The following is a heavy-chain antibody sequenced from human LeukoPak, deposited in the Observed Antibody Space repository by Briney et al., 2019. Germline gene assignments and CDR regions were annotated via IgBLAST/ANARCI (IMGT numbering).Heavy chain of an antibody. CDR1: GYTLTELS. V-gene: IGHV1-24*01. J-gene: IGHJ4*02. Sequence: ASVKVSCKVSGYTLTELSMHWVRQAPGKGLEWMGGFDPEDGETIYAQKFQGRVTMTEDTSTDTAYMELSSLRSEDTAVYYCATYPRSGSYPYYFDYWGQGTLVTVSS. D-gene: IGHD1-26*01. CDR2: FDPEDGET. CDR3: ATYPRSGSYPYYFDY.